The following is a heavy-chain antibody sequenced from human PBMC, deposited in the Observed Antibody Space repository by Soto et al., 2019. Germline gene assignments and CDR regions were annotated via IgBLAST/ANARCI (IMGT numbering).Heavy chain of an antibody. CDR2: IIPILGIA. CDR3: ATQYCSSTSCYYFDY. D-gene: IGHD2-2*01. Sequence: SVKVSCKASGGTFSSYTISWVRQAPGQGLEWMGRIIPILGIANYAQKFQGRVTITADKSTSTAYMELSSLRSEDTAVYYCATQYCSSTSCYYFDYWGQGTLVTVSS. CDR1: GGTFSSYT. J-gene: IGHJ4*02. V-gene: IGHV1-69*02.